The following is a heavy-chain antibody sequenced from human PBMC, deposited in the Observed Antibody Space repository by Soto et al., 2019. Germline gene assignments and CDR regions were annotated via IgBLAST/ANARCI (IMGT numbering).Heavy chain of an antibody. J-gene: IGHJ5*02. CDR1: GGSISSGGYY. Sequence: SETLSLNCTVSGGSISSGGYYWSWIRQHPGKGLEWIGYIYYSGSTYYNPSLKSRVTISVDTSKNQFSLKLSSVTAADTAVYYCARYVVVVPAATPNWFDPWGQGTLVTVSS. CDR3: ARYVVVVPAATPNWFDP. CDR2: IYYSGST. V-gene: IGHV4-31*03. D-gene: IGHD2-2*01.